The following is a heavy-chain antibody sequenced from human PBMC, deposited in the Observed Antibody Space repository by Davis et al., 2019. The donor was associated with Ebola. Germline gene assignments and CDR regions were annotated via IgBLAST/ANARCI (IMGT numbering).Heavy chain of an antibody. D-gene: IGHD3-3*01. V-gene: IGHV3-53*01. CDR1: GFTFSSYS. CDR2: IYSNGRT. Sequence: PGRSLRLSCAASGFTFSSYSMNWVRQAPGKGLEWVSIIYSNGRTDYADSVKGRFTISRHNSKNTLYLQMNSLRAEDTAVYYCAKSKDYDFWSGRGTWGQGTLVTVSP. J-gene: IGHJ5*02. CDR3: AKSKDYDFWSGRGT.